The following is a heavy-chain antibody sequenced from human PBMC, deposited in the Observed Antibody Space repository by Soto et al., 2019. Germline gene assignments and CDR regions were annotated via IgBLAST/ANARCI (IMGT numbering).Heavy chain of an antibody. CDR2: MSATGGST. CDR3: AKSWGDTWQESAFDI. D-gene: IGHD5-18*01. J-gene: IGHJ3*02. Sequence: EVQLLESGGDLIQPGGSLRVSCAASGFSFSSYSMSWVRQAPGKGLEWVSGMSATGGSTYYADSVKGRFIISRDNSRKTLYLQMNSLRADDTAVYYCAKSWGDTWQESAFDIWGLGTMVTVSA. V-gene: IGHV3-23*01. CDR1: GFSFSSYS.